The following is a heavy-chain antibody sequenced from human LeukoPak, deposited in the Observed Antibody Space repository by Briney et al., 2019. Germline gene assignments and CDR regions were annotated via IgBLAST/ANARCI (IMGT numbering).Heavy chain of an antibody. J-gene: IGHJ4*02. Sequence: QSGGSLRLSCAASGFTFSSYWMNWVRQAPGKGLEWVSYISQTGSTKKYADSVKGRFTISRDNVKNSLYLQMNSLRAEDTAVYYCARDPYYYDSSGYYWGQGTLVTVSS. CDR2: ISQTGSTK. D-gene: IGHD3-22*01. CDR1: GFTFSSYW. V-gene: IGHV3-48*04. CDR3: ARDPYYYDSSGYY.